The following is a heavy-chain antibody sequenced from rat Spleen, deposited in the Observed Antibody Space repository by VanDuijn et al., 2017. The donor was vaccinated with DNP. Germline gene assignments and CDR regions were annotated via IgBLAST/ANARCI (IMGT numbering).Heavy chain of an antibody. CDR2: ITYDGSRT. D-gene: IGHD1-11*01. CDR3: TTFEGTNA. CDR1: GFTFSDYN. J-gene: IGHJ4*01. Sequence: EVQLVESGGGLVQSGRSLKVSCAASGFTFSDYNMAWVRQAPKKGLEWVATITYDGSRTYYLDSVKGRFTISRDKAKSTLYLQMDSLRSEDTATYYCTTFEGTNAWGQGTSVTVSS. V-gene: IGHV5S10*01.